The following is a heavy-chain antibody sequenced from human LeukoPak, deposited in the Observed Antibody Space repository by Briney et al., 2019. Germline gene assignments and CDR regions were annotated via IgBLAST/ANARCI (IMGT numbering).Heavy chain of an antibody. CDR1: GFTFSSYS. D-gene: IGHD6-13*01. V-gene: IGHV3-48*01. CDR2: ISSGGSSI. Sequence: GGSLRLSCAASGFTFSSYSMNWVRQAPGKGLEWVSYISSGGSSIYYADSVKGRFTISRDNAKNSLYLQMNSLRIEDTAVYYCALRGYSSSWTALDYWGQGTLVTVSS. J-gene: IGHJ4*02. CDR3: ALRGYSSSWTALDY.